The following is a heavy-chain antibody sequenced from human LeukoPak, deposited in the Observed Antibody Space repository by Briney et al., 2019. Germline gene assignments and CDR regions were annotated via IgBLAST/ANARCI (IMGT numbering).Heavy chain of an antibody. Sequence: GSLRLSRAASGFTISNYNMDWVRQAPGKGLEWISYISTSGIIYYADSVRGRFTISRDNAKNSLYLQMNSLRDEDTAVYYCARDDPNWDPSSYYFDSWGQGVLVTVSS. J-gene: IGHJ4*02. V-gene: IGHV3-48*02. CDR1: GFTISNYN. CDR2: ISTSGII. CDR3: ARDDPNWDPSSYYFDS. D-gene: IGHD3-10*01.